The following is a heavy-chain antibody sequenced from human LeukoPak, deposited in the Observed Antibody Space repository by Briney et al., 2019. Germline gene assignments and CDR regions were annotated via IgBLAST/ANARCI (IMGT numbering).Heavy chain of an antibody. Sequence: GGSQRLSCTVSGFIFEDYAMHWVRQVPGKGLEWVSSITSNSGYVAYADSVKGRFSISRDNAKNSLYLQMNSLRTEDMAVYYCVQDSYAISSSGSTFASWGQGTLVTVSS. CDR2: ITSNSGYV. CDR1: GFIFEDYA. D-gene: IGHD2-2*01. J-gene: IGHJ4*02. V-gene: IGHV3-9*03. CDR3: VQDSYAISSSGSTFAS.